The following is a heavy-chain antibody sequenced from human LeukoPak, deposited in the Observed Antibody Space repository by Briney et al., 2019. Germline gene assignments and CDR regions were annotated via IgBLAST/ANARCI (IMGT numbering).Heavy chain of an antibody. D-gene: IGHD6-13*01. CDR1: GFTVSSNY. V-gene: IGHV3-53*01. J-gene: IGHJ5*02. CDR3: ARATVGTWGIAAAGNNWFDP. CDR2: IYSGGST. Sequence: GGSLRLSCAASGFTVSSNYMSWVRQAPGKGLEWVSVIYSGGSTYYADSVKGRFTISRDNSKNTLYLQMNSLRAEDTAVYYCARATVGTWGIAAAGNNWFDPWGQGTLVTVSS.